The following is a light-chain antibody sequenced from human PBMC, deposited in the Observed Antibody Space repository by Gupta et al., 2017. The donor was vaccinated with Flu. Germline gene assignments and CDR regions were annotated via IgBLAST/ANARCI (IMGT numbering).Light chain of an antibody. CDR2: WAS. Sequence: DIVMTQSPDSLAVSLGERATMNCKSSQSVLYSSNNKNYLAWYQHKPGQPPKLLIYWASTRESGVPDRFSGSGSGTDFTLTISSRQAEDVAVYYCQQYYGTPPITFGPGTRLEMK. CDR3: QQYYGTPPIT. V-gene: IGKV4-1*01. CDR1: QSVLYSSNNKNY. J-gene: IGKJ5*01.